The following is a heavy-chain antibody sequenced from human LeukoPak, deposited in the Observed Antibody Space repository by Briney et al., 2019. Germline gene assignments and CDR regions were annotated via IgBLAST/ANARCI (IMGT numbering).Heavy chain of an antibody. CDR3: ARDFDMGITPGDDFDF. CDR2: IREDGTYT. D-gene: IGHD3-9*01. J-gene: IGHJ4*02. Sequence: GGSLRLSCAASGFTFSSYSMNWVRQTPGEGLVWVARIREDGTYTSYADFVRGRFTISRDNARNTVFLQMNSLRAEDTAVYYCARDFDMGITPGDDFDFWGQGTLVTVSS. CDR1: GFTFSSYS. V-gene: IGHV3-74*01.